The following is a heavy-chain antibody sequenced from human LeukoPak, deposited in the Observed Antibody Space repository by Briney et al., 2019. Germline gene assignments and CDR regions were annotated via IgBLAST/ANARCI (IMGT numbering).Heavy chain of an antibody. D-gene: IGHD3-9*01. J-gene: IGHJ3*02. V-gene: IGHV3-9*01. Sequence: GGSLRLSCAVSGFTFDDYAMHWVRQVPGKGLEWVSGINWNSDSIGYADSVKGRFTTSRDNAKNSLYLQMNSLRAEDTAVYYCAKDLRYFTWDDAFDIWGQGTMVTVSS. CDR2: INWNSDSI. CDR3: AKDLRYFTWDDAFDI. CDR1: GFTFDDYA.